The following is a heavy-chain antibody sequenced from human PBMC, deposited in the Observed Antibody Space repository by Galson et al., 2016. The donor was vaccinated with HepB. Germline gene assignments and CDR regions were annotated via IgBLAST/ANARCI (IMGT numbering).Heavy chain of an antibody. V-gene: IGHV3-23*01. CDR3: AKAPARVVVMYFDH. Sequence: SLRLSCAASGFTFSSYAMNWVRQAPGKGLEWVSGISGTGTRTYYADSVKGRFTISRDNSNDTLYLQMNSLKADDTAVYYCAKAPARVVVMYFDHWGQGAQVTVSS. J-gene: IGHJ4*02. D-gene: IGHD2-15*01. CDR2: ISGTGTRT. CDR1: GFTFSSYA.